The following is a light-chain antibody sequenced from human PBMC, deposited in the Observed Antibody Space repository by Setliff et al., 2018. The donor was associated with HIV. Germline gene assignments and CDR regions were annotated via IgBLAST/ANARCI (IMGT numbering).Light chain of an antibody. CDR2: DVS. CDR3: ASYRPNDLGV. Sequence: QSVLIQPASVSGSPGQSVTVSCTGTSSDVGSYDFVSWYQQLPGKAPKLLIYDVSDRPSGVSHRFSGSKSGNTASLPISGLQSEDEADYYCASYRPNDLGVFGTGTKGTVL. J-gene: IGLJ1*01. V-gene: IGLV2-14*03. CDR1: SSDVGSYDF.